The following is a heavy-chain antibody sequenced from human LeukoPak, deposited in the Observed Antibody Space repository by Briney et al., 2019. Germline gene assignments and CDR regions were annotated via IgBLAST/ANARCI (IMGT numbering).Heavy chain of an antibody. CDR2: INSDGSST. CDR3: AKDIVATTYYFDY. V-gene: IGHV3-74*01. J-gene: IGHJ4*02. D-gene: IGHD5-12*01. CDR1: GFTFSSYW. Sequence: GGSLRLSCAASGFTFSSYWMHWVRQAPGKGRVWVSRINSDGSSTSYADSVKGRFTISRDNSKNTLYLQMNSLRAEDTAVYYCAKDIVATTYYFDYWGQGTLVTVSS.